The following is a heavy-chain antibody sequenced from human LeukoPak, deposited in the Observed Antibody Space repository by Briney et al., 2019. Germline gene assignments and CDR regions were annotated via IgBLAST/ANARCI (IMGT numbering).Heavy chain of an antibody. D-gene: IGHD2-2*01. CDR1: GGSISSYY. Sequence: PSETLSLTCTVSGGSISSYYWSWIRQPPGKGLEWIGYIYYSGSTNYNPSLKSRVTISVDTSKNQFSLKLSSVTAADTAVYYCARVEGPETVYCSSTSCYANWFDPWGQGTLVTVSS. CDR3: ARVEGPETVYCSSTSCYANWFDP. J-gene: IGHJ5*02. V-gene: IGHV4-59*01. CDR2: IYYSGST.